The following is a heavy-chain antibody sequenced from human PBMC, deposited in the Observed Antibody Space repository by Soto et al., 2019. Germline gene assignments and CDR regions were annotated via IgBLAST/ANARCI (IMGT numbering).Heavy chain of an antibody. D-gene: IGHD3-3*02. CDR3: ARGPLEEYYYYGMDV. CDR2: INHSGST. Sequence: QVQLQQWGAGLLKPSETLSLTCAVYGGSFSGYYWSWIRQPPGKGLEWIGEINHSGSTNYNPSLKSRVTISVDTSKNQFSLKLSSVTAAETAVYYCARGPLEEYYYYGMDVWGQGTTVTVSS. CDR1: GGSFSGYY. V-gene: IGHV4-34*01. J-gene: IGHJ6*02.